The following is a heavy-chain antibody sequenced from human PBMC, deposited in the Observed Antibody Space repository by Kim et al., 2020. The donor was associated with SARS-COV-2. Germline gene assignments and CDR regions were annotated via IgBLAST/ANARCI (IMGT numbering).Heavy chain of an antibody. D-gene: IGHD3-9*01. CDR3: ARETSQYDVLRGYSKYFDY. CDR1: GDSINNYY. Sequence: SETLSLTCAVSGDSINNYYWTWMRQPPGKGLEWVGYIYHSGSTHYNPSLKSRVSMSVDTSKNKFSLKLTSVTAADTAVYYCARETSQYDVLRGYSKYFDYWGQGTLVTVSS. CDR2: IYHSGST. J-gene: IGHJ4*02. V-gene: IGHV4-59*01.